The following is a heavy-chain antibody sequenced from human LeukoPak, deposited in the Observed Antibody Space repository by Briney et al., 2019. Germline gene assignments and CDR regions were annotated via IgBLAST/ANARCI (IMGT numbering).Heavy chain of an antibody. CDR2: ISSSSDYT. CDR1: GFTFSDYY. D-gene: IGHD2-2*01. V-gene: IGHV3-11*06. J-gene: IGHJ4*02. Sequence: PGGSLRLSCVASGFTFSDYYMSWIRQAPGKGLEWVSYISSSSDYTNYADSVRGRFTISRDNSKNTLYLQMNSLRAEDTAVYYCAKDRCSSTSCYAGGGFDYWGQGTLVTVSS. CDR3: AKDRCSSTSCYAGGGFDY.